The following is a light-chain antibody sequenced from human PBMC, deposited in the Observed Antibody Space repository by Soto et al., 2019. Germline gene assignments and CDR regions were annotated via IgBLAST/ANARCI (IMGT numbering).Light chain of an antibody. CDR1: QSISSY. V-gene: IGKV1-9*01. J-gene: IGKJ2*01. CDR3: QQINSYPYT. Sequence: IQLTQSPSSLSASVGDRVTITCRASQSISSYLAWYQQKPGKAPKLLIYAASTLHSGVPSRFSGSGSGTDFTLTISRLQPEDVATYYCQQINSYPYTFGQGTKLEIK. CDR2: AAS.